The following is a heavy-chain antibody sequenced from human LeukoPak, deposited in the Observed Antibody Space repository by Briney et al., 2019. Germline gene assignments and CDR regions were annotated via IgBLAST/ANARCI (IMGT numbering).Heavy chain of an antibody. CDR3: VRLSGYSSGWIRS. CDR2: ISSGSSYI. Sequence: TGGSLRLSCAASGFTFRSYTMNWVRQAPGKGLEWVSSISSGSSYIYYADSVKGRFTISRDNAQNSLFLQMNSLRAEDTAVYYCVRLSGYSSGWIRSWGQGTLVTVSS. J-gene: IGHJ4*02. D-gene: IGHD6-19*01. V-gene: IGHV3-21*01. CDR1: GFTFRSYT.